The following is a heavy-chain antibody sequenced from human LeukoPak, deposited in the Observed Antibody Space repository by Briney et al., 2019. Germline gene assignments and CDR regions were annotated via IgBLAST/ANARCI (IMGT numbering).Heavy chain of an antibody. V-gene: IGHV3-11*01. J-gene: IGHJ4*02. D-gene: IGHD6-13*01. Sequence: GESLRLSCAASGFRFSDYYMTWTRQAPGKGLEWLSYISSSGTSTFYADSVKGRFTISRDNAKNSLYLQMNSLRADDTAVYYCARGIAAAAYNDYWGQGTLVTVSS. CDR3: ARGIAAAAYNDY. CDR2: ISSSGTST. CDR1: GFRFSDYY.